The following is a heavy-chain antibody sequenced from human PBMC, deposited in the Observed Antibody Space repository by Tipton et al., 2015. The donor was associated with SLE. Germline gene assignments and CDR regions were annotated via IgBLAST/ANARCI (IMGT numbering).Heavy chain of an antibody. D-gene: IGHD3-10*01. CDR2: ISYDGSNK. J-gene: IGHJ6*02. V-gene: IGHV3-30*04. Sequence: RSLRLSCAASGFTFSSYAMHWVRQAPGKGLEWVAVISYDGSNKYYADSVKGRFTISRDNSKNTLYLQMNSLRPEDTAVYFCVGLLTYYYAMDVWGQGTTVTVSS. CDR3: VGLLTYYYAMDV. CDR1: GFTFSSYA.